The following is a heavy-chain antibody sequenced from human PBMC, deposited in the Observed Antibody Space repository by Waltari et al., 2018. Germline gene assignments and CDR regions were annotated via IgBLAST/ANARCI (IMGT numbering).Heavy chain of an antibody. J-gene: IGHJ4*02. CDR2: IWYDGSNK. CDR3: ARESYGGNSFDY. V-gene: IGHV3-33*01. CDR1: GFTFSSYG. Sequence: QVQLVESGGGVVQPGRSLRLSCAAFGFTFSSYGMPWVSQAPGKGLEWVAVIWYDGSNKYYADSVKGRFTISRDNSKNTLYLQMNSLRAEDTAVYYCARESYGGNSFDYWGQGTLVTVSS. D-gene: IGHD2-21*02.